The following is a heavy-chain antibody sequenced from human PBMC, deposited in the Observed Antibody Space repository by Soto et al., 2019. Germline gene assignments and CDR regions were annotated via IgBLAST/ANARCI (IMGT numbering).Heavy chain of an antibody. CDR1: GFTFSSYS. Sequence: SLRLSCAASGFTFSSYSMNWVRQAPGKGLEWVSSISSSSSYIYYADSVKGRFTISRDNAKNSLYLQMNSLRAEDTAVYYCARAFDYSNYEAHAFDIWGQGKMVTGSS. CDR2: ISSSSSYI. D-gene: IGHD4-4*01. CDR3: ARAFDYSNYEAHAFDI. V-gene: IGHV3-21*01. J-gene: IGHJ3*02.